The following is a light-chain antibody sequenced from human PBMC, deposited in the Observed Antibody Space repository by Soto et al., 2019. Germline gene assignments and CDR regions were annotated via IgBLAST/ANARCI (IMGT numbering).Light chain of an antibody. CDR2: STS. J-gene: IGLJ3*02. Sequence: QAVVTQEPSLTVSPGGTVTLTCASSTGAVTSGFYPNWFQQKPGQAPRTLIDSTSNRHSWTPARFSGSLLGGKAALTLSGVQPEDEADYYCLLYHGASQLWVFGGGTKVTVL. CDR3: LLYHGASQLWV. CDR1: TGAVTSGFY. V-gene: IGLV7-43*01.